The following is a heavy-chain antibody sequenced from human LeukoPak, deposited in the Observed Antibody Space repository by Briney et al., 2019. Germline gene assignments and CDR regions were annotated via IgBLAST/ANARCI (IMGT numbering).Heavy chain of an antibody. V-gene: IGHV1-2*02. CDR2: INPNSGGT. J-gene: IGHJ5*02. CDR3: ARGDYGSGSYYPFYNWFDP. D-gene: IGHD3-10*01. Sequence: VASVKVSCKASGYTFTGYYTHWVRQAPGQGLEWMGWINPNSGGTNYAQKFQGRVTMTRDTSISTAYMELSRLRSDDTAVYYCARGDYGSGSYYPFYNWFDPWGQGTLVTVSS. CDR1: GYTFTGYY.